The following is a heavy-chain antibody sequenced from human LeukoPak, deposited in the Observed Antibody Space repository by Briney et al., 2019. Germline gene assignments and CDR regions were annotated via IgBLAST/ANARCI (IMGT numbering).Heavy chain of an antibody. CDR1: GFTFDDYG. Sequence: PGGSLRLSCAACGFTFDDYGRSWLRQAPGKGLEWVSGINWNGGSTAYADSVKGRFTISRDNAKNSLYLQMNSLRAEDTASYYCARSETTGIQLWLAVHNWGQVTLVTVSS. CDR2: INWNGGST. CDR3: ARSETTGIQLWLAVHN. J-gene: IGHJ4*02. V-gene: IGHV3-20*04. D-gene: IGHD5-18*01.